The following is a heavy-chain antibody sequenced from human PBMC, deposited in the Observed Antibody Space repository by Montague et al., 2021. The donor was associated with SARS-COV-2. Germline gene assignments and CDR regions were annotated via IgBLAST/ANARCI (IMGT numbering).Heavy chain of an antibody. CDR1: GGSISSYS. Sequence: SETRSLTCTVSGGSISSYSWTWIRQPPGKGLEWIGYIYNSGSTNYNPSLTSRVTISVDTSKNQFSLRLSSVAAADTAVYYCARVGRGSSWYEVAFDFWGRGTMVTVSS. J-gene: IGHJ3*01. V-gene: IGHV4-59*01. CDR2: IYNSGST. D-gene: IGHD6-13*01. CDR3: ARVGRGSSWYEVAFDF.